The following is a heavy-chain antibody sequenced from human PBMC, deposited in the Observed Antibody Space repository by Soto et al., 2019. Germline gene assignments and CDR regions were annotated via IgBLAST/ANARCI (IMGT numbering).Heavy chain of an antibody. CDR2: INHNTNT. V-gene: IGHV4-34*01. CDR3: ARGVRLFRGSFDL. J-gene: IGHJ5*02. D-gene: IGHD2-15*01. Sequence: QVHLQQWGAGLLKPSETLSLTCAVYGGSFSDTYWNWFRQPPGKGLEWIGEINHNTNTIYNPSLTSRVTISVVTSNNHFSQKLTSVPASDTAVYYCARGVRLFRGSFDLWGQGTLVTVSS. CDR1: GGSFSDTY.